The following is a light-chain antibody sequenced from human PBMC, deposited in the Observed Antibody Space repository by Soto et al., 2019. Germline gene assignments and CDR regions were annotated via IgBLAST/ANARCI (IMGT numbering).Light chain of an antibody. Sequence: EIVLTQSPGTLSLSPGERATLSCRASQSVSSSYLAWYQQKPGQAPRLLIYGASSRATGIPDRFSGSWSGTDFTLTISRLEPEDFGVYYCQQYGSSYTFGQGTKLEIK. CDR1: QSVSSSY. CDR2: GAS. J-gene: IGKJ2*01. CDR3: QQYGSSYT. V-gene: IGKV3-20*01.